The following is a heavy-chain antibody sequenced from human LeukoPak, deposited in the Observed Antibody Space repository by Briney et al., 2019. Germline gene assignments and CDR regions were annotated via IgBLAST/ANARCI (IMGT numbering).Heavy chain of an antibody. J-gene: IGHJ4*02. CDR3: ARWGKAYSSSRFDY. Sequence: SETLSLTCTVSGGSVIGSSYYWGWIRQPPGKGLEWIGAIHYSGSTYYNPSLKSRVTLSVDTSKNQFSLKLSSVTAADTAVYYCARWGKAYSSSRFDYWGQGTLVTVSS. CDR2: IHYSGST. D-gene: IGHD6-6*01. V-gene: IGHV4-39*01. CDR1: GGSVIGSSYY.